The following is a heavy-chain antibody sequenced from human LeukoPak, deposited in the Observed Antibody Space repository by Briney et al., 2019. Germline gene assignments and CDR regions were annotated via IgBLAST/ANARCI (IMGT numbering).Heavy chain of an antibody. CDR1: GYTFTSYY. V-gene: IGHV1-46*01. J-gene: IGHJ6*04. CDR3: ARERLLWFGELLSRYYYYGMDV. D-gene: IGHD3-10*01. Sequence: ASVKVSCKASGYTFTSYYMHWVRQAPGQGLEWMGIINPSGGSTSYAQKFQGRVTMTRDTSTSTVYMELSSLRSEDTAVYYCARERLLWFGELLSRYYYYGMDVWGKGTTVTVSS. CDR2: INPSGGST.